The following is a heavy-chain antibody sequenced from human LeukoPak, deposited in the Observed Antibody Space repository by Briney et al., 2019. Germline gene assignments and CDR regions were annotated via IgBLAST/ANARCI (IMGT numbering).Heavy chain of an antibody. CDR3: ARERVRGYFDWLLESDY. V-gene: IGHV3-30-3*01. Sequence: PGGSLRLSCVASGFTFSSYAMHWVRQAPGKGLEWVAVISYDGSNKYYADSVKGRFTISRDNSKNTLYLQMNSLRAEDTAVYYCARERVRGYFDWLLESDYWGQGTLVTVSS. D-gene: IGHD3-9*01. J-gene: IGHJ4*02. CDR1: GFTFSSYA. CDR2: ISYDGSNK.